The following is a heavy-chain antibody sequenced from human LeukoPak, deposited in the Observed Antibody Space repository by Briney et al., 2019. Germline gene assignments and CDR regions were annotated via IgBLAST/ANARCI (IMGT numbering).Heavy chain of an antibody. J-gene: IGHJ6*04. V-gene: IGHV3-23*01. Sequence: PGGSLRLSCAASRFTFSSYAMSWVRQAPGKGLEWVSAISGSGGSTYYADSVKGRFTISRDNSKNTLYLQMNSLRAEDTAVYYCAKSMADYGDSRRYYYYGMDVWGKGTTVTVSS. D-gene: IGHD4-17*01. CDR3: AKSMADYGDSRRYYYYGMDV. CDR2: ISGSGGST. CDR1: RFTFSSYA.